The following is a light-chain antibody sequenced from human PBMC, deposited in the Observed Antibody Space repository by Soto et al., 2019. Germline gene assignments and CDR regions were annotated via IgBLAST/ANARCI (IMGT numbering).Light chain of an antibody. CDR1: SSDVGGYNY. CDR2: DVI. J-gene: IGLJ1*01. Sequence: QSALTQPRSVSGSPGQSVTISCTGTSSDVGGYNYVSCYQQHPGKAPKLMFFDVIGRPSGFLFRFFGSKFGNTSSLIIFGLKAEDEADYYCCSYAGNFIFAFGTGTKVTVL. V-gene: IGLV2-11*01. CDR3: CSYAGNFIFA.